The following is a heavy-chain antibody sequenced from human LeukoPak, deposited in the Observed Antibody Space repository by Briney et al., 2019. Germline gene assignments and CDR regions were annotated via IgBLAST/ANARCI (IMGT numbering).Heavy chain of an antibody. CDR2: ISYDGSNK. V-gene: IGHV3-30*04. D-gene: IGHD3-3*01. Sequence: GRSLRLSCAASGFTFSSYAMHWVRQAPGKGLEWVAVISYDGSNKYYADSVKGRFTISRDNSKNTLYLQMNSLRAEDTAVYYCARGLRFLEWLPSLYSYGMDVWGQGTTVTVSS. CDR1: GFTFSSYA. CDR3: ARGLRFLEWLPSLYSYGMDV. J-gene: IGHJ6*02.